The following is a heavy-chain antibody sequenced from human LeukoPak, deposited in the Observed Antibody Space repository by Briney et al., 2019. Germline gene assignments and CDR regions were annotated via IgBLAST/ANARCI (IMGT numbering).Heavy chain of an antibody. D-gene: IGHD3-10*01. J-gene: IGHJ4*02. V-gene: IGHV3-30*03. Sequence: GGSLRLSCAASGFTFSSYGMHWVRQAPGKGLEWVAVISYDGSNKYYADSVKGRFTISRDNSKNTLYLQMNSLRAEDTAVYYCARQRETDYYGSGSYTGFDYWGQGTLVTVSS. CDR1: GFTFSSYG. CDR2: ISYDGSNK. CDR3: ARQRETDYYGSGSYTGFDY.